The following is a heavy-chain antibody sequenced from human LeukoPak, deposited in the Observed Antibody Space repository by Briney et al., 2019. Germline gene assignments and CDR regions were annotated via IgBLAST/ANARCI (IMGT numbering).Heavy chain of an antibody. J-gene: IGHJ3*02. CDR2: INHSGST. D-gene: IGHD5-24*01. CDR1: GGSFSGYY. Sequence: SETLSLTCAVYGGSFSGYYWSWIRQPPGKGLEWIGEINHSGSTNYNPSLKSRVTISVDTSKNQFSLKLSSVTAADTAVYYCAREGDGYNSSAFDIWGQGTMVTVSS. V-gene: IGHV4-34*01. CDR3: AREGDGYNSSAFDI.